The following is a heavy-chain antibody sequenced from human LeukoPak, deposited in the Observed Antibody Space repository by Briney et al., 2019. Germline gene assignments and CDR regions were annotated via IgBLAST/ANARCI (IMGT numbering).Heavy chain of an antibody. J-gene: IGHJ4*02. CDR3: GRISALDL. CDR1: GFTFSGYY. D-gene: IGHD2/OR15-2a*01. V-gene: IGHV3-11*06. CDR2: INGYSSYT. Sequence: GGSLSLSCAASGFTFSGYYMSWIRQAPGKGLEWVSYINGYSSYTNYADSVKGRFTISRDNAKNSLYLQMNSLRAEDTAVYYCGRISALDLGGQGTLVTVSS.